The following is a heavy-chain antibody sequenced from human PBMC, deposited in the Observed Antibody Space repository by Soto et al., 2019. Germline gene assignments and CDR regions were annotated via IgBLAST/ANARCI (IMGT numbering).Heavy chain of an antibody. CDR3: AAELYRGGSCCSFDL. CDR1: VFPHSDSA. D-gene: IGHD2-15*01. Sequence: SVKVCCNTLVFPHSDSAVQWVRQARAQRLEWIAWIVVGSGTTNYAHNLWGRVTITRDISTSTAYMELSSLRSEDTAVYYCAAELYRGGSCCSFDLWGQGTMVTV. J-gene: IGHJ3*01. CDR2: IVVGSGTT. V-gene: IGHV1-58*01.